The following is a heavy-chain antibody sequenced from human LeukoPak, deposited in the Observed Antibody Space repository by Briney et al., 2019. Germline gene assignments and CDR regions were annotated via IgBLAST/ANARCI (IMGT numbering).Heavy chain of an antibody. Sequence: PSETLSLTCAVYGGSFSGYYWSWIRQPPGKGLEWIGEINHSGSTNYNPSLKSRVTISVDTSKNQFSLKLSSVTAADTAVYYCARDHDFWSGSSHHLAPYYFDYWGQGTLVTVSS. CDR3: ARDHDFWSGSSHHLAPYYFDY. D-gene: IGHD3-3*01. V-gene: IGHV4-34*01. CDR2: INHSGST. CDR1: GGSFSGYY. J-gene: IGHJ4*02.